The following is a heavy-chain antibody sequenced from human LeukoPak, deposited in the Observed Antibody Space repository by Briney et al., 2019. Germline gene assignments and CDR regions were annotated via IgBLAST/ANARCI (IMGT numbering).Heavy chain of an antibody. D-gene: IGHD2/OR15-2a*01. J-gene: IGHJ4*02. CDR3: ASDGGFEYYFDY. CDR2: IIPIFTTA. Sequence: ASVKVSCKSSGGTFTDYGISWERHAPGQGLEWMGRIIPIFTTANYAQKFQGRVTITADTSTNTAYMELTSLRSEDTAVYYCASDGGFEYYFDYWGQGTLLTVSS. V-gene: IGHV1-69*06. CDR1: GGTFTDYG.